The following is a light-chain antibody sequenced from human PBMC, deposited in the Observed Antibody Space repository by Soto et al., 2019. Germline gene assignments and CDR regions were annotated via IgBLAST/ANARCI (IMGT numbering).Light chain of an antibody. CDR2: GAS. J-gene: IGKJ4*01. Sequence: EIVMTQSPATLSVCPGESATLSCRASQSIGSNLAWYQQRPGQAPRLLMYGASTRATGVPARFSGSGSGTEFTLTISSLQSEDFAIYYCQQFDDWPLTFGGGTKADI. CDR1: QSIGSN. V-gene: IGKV3-15*01. CDR3: QQFDDWPLT.